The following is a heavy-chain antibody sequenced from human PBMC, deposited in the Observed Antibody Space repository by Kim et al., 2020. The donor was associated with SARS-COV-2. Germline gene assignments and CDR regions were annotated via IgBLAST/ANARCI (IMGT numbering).Heavy chain of an antibody. Sequence: SETLSLTCTVSGGSISSSSYYWGWIRQPPGKGLEWIGSIYYSGSTYYNPSLKSRVTISVDTSKNQFSLKLSSVTAADTAVYYCMTRNIVVVTAVDPRIDAFDIWGQGTMVTVSS. CDR2: IYYSGST. CDR1: GGSISSSSYY. J-gene: IGHJ3*02. CDR3: MTRNIVVVTAVDPRIDAFDI. D-gene: IGHD2-21*02. V-gene: IGHV4-39*01.